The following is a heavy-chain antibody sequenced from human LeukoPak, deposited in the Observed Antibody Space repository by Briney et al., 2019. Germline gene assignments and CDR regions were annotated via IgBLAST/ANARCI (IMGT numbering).Heavy chain of an antibody. CDR2: IRTHNGNT. J-gene: IGHJ4*02. CDR3: ARLMVRGVVREDY. CDR1: GYTFTDYG. V-gene: IGHV1-18*01. D-gene: IGHD3-10*01. Sequence: ASVKVSCKASGYTFTDYGITWVRQVPGQGLELIGSIRTHNGNTDLAQKFQGRVTMTTDKSTSTASMELKSLRPDDTALYYCARLMVRGVVREDYWGQGTLVTVSS.